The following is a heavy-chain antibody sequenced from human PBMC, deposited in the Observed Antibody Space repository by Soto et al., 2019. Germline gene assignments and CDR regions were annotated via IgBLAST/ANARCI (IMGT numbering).Heavy chain of an antibody. Sequence: ASVKFSCKASGYTFTSYGISWVRQAPGQGLEWMGWISAYNGNTNYAQKLQGRVTMTTDTSTSTAYMELRSLRSDDTAVYYCARDDAYYNFWSGYYYNWFDPWGQGTLVTVSS. CDR1: GYTFTSYG. V-gene: IGHV1-18*01. J-gene: IGHJ5*02. CDR3: ARDDAYYNFWSGYYYNWFDP. D-gene: IGHD3-3*01. CDR2: ISAYNGNT.